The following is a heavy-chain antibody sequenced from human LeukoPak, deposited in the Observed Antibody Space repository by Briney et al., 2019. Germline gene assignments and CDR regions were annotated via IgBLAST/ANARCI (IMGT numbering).Heavy chain of an antibody. CDR3: ARERTKGGSDAFDI. V-gene: IGHV3-21*01. D-gene: IGHD1-1*01. J-gene: IGHJ3*02. Sequence: PGGSLRLSCAASGFIFSSYGMHWVRQAPGKGLEWVSSISGMSTFIYSADSVKGRFTISRDNAKNSLYLQMNSLRAEDTAVYYCARERTKGGSDAFDIWGQGTMVTVSS. CDR1: GFIFSSYG. CDR2: ISGMSTFI.